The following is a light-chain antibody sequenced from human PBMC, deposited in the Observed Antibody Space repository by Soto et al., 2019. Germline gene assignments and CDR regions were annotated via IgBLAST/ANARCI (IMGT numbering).Light chain of an antibody. Sequence: EIVMTQSPVTLSLSPGETATLSCRASQSVGYYLAWYQQKPGQAPRLLIYETSNRASGIPARFSGSGSGTQFTLTISSLQSEDSAVYYCQHFTNWPRTFGQGTKVEIK. V-gene: IGKV3-15*01. CDR1: QSVGYY. CDR2: ETS. J-gene: IGKJ1*01. CDR3: QHFTNWPRT.